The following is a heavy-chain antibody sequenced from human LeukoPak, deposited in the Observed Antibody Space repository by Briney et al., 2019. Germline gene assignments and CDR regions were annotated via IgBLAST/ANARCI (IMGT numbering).Heavy chain of an antibody. CDR2: INHSGST. CDR1: GGSFSGYY. CDR3: ARADCSSTSCYGRLIDY. V-gene: IGHV4-34*01. Sequence: SETLSLTCAVYGGSFSGYYWSWIRQPPGKGLEWIGEINHSGSTNYNPSLRSRVTISVDTSKNQFSLKLSSVTAADTAVYYCARADCSSTSCYGRLIDYWGQGTLVTVSS. J-gene: IGHJ4*02. D-gene: IGHD2-2*01.